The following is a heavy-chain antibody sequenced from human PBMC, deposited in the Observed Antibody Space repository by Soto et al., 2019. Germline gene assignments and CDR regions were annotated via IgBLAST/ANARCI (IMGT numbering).Heavy chain of an antibody. V-gene: IGHV3-30-3*01. Sequence: QVQLVESGGGVAQPGRSLRLSCAVSGFTLSSHAMHWVRQAPGKGLEWVALILSDGSNKYYADSVKGRFTTSRDNSKNTMYLQMNSLSVEDTTVYYCARDDEGGSDCDLGYWGQGALVTVSS. J-gene: IGHJ4*02. D-gene: IGHD1-26*01. CDR1: GFTLSSHA. CDR2: ILSDGSNK. CDR3: ARDDEGGSDCDLGY.